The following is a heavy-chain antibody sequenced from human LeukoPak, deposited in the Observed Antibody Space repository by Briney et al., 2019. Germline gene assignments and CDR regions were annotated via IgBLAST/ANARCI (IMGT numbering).Heavy chain of an antibody. J-gene: IGHJ4*02. D-gene: IGHD2-8*02. CDR1: GGSISSSSYY. CDR3: ATYRQVLLPFES. Sequence: SSETLSLTCTVSGGSISSSSYYWGWIRQPPGKGLEWIGSIYYSGSTYYNPSLKSRVTISVDTSKNQFPLKLSSVTAADTAIYYCATYRQVLLPFESWGQGTLVTVSS. CDR2: IYYSGST. V-gene: IGHV4-39*06.